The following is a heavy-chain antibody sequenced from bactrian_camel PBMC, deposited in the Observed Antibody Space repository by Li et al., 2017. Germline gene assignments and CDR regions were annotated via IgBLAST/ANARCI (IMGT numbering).Heavy chain of an antibody. CDR1: RYTVSSTC. V-gene: IGHV3S53*01. Sequence: VQLVESGGGSVQSGGSLRLSCAASRYTVSSTCMGWFRQAPGKEREAAATIDSDGRTTYIDSVKGRFTISQDNADNTLYLQMNSLTTEDTAMYFCTAALEIPGSTFAYWGQGTQVTVS. CDR2: IDSDGRT. D-gene: IGHD1*01. J-gene: IGHJ6*01. CDR3: TAALEIPGSTFAY.